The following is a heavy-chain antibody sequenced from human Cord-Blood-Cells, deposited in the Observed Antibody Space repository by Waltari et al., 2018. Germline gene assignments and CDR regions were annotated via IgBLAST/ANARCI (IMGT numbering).Heavy chain of an antibody. CDR1: GFTFSGYA. CDR3: AKEKNPFHQFDY. J-gene: IGHJ4*02. V-gene: IGHV3-23*01. Sequence: EVQLLESGGGLVQPGGSLRLSCAASGFTFSGYAMSWLRQAPGKGLEWVSAISGSGGSTYYADSVKGRFTISRDNSKNTLYLQMNSLRAEDTAVYYCAKEKNPFHQFDYWGQGTLVTVSS. CDR2: ISGSGGST.